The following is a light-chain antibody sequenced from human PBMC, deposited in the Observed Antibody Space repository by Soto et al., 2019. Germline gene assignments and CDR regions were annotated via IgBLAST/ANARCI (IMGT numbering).Light chain of an antibody. J-gene: IGLJ1*01. CDR1: SSDIGGYNY. Sequence: SALPQPPSASVSPGQSVTISCTGTSSDIGGYNYVSWYQQHPGKAPKLMIYEVSKRPSGVPDRFSGSKSGNTASLTVSGLQAEDEADYYCSSYAGSNNYVFGSGTKATVL. CDR2: EVS. CDR3: SSYAGSNNYV. V-gene: IGLV2-8*01.